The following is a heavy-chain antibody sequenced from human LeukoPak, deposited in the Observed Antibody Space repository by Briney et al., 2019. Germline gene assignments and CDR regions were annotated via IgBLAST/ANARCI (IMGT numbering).Heavy chain of an antibody. CDR1: GGSFSGYY. CDR3: ARNPAKIFGELLLNWFDP. D-gene: IGHD3-10*01. J-gene: IGHJ5*02. V-gene: IGHV4-34*01. Sequence: SETLSLTCGVYGGSFSGYYWSWIRQPPGKGLEWIGEINHSGSTNYNPSLKSRVTISVDTSKNQFSLKLSSVTAADTAVYYCARNPAKIFGELLLNWFDPWGQGTLVTVSS. CDR2: INHSGST.